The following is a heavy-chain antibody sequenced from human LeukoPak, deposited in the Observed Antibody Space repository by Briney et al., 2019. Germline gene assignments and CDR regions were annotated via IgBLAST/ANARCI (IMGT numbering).Heavy chain of an antibody. J-gene: IGHJ4*02. CDR2: ISGSGGST. CDR3: AKFALRYCSGGSCHPFDY. Sequence: PGGSLRLSCAASGFTFSSYAMSWVRQAPGKGLEWVSAISGSGGSTYYADSVKGRFIISRDNSKNTLYLQMNSLRAEDTAVYYCAKFALRYCSGGSCHPFDYWGQGTLVTVSS. D-gene: IGHD2-15*01. V-gene: IGHV3-23*01. CDR1: GFTFSSYA.